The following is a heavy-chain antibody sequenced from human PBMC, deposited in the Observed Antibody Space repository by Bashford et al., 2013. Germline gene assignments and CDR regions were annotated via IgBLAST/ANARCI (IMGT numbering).Heavy chain of an antibody. CDR3: VRDNDWAFDQ. J-gene: IGHJ4*02. D-gene: IGHD1-1*01. V-gene: IGHV3-48*02. CDR2: INVDGTAT. Sequence: GGSLRLSCAASGFNFRSFNMNWFRQAPGKGLEWISYINVDGTATYYVDSVKGRFISSRDNVQSLLFLQMSSLRDEDTAIYYCVRDNDWAFDQWGQGTLVTVSS. CDR1: GFNFRSFN.